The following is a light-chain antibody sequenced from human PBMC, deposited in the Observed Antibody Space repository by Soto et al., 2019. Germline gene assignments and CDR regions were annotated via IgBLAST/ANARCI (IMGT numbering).Light chain of an antibody. CDR3: QQDYYRPPFT. J-gene: IGKJ2*01. V-gene: IGKV3-15*01. CDR1: QTVSTN. CDR2: CAS. Sequence: EIVMTQSPATLASSPGERVTLSCRASQTVSTNLAWYQQKHGQAPRRLIYCASTRDADFPARFSGSGSGTDFTLSHRKQQCEDIGVYFCQQDYYRPPFTFGQGTKLENK.